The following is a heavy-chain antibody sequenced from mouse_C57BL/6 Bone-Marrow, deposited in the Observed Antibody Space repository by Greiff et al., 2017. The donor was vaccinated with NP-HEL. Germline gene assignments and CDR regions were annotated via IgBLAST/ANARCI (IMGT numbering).Heavy chain of an antibody. V-gene: IGHV5-15*01. CDR3: AREEGYDYGFAY. CDR2: ISNLAYSI. J-gene: IGHJ3*01. D-gene: IGHD2-4*01. CDR1: GFTFSDYG. Sequence: EVKLVESGGGLVQPGGSLKLSCAASGFTFSDYGMAWVRQAPRKGPEWVAFISNLAYSIYSADTVTGRFTISRENAKNTLYLEMSSLRAEDTAMYYCAREEGYDYGFAYWGQGTLVTVSA.